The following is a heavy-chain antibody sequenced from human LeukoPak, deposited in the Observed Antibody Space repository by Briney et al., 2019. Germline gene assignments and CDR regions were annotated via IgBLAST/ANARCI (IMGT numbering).Heavy chain of an antibody. V-gene: IGHV4-4*02. CDR3: ARGSDYTWGG. CDR2: VHHTGRT. D-gene: IGHD3-10*01. CDR1: GGSVSDSFAHY. J-gene: IGHJ4*01. Sequence: SETLSLTCIVSGGSVSDSFAHYWSWARQPPGKGFEWIAEVHHTGRTIYSPSFARRVIIFVDTSKNQVSLKLTSVTAADTAVYYCARGSDYTWGGWGQGTLVTVSS.